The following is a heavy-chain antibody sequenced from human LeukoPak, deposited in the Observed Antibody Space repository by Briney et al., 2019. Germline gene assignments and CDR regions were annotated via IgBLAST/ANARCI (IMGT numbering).Heavy chain of an antibody. D-gene: IGHD3-10*01. CDR3: ARCGDGLPCDFDY. CDR2: ISNPSSTK. CDR1: GVIFSDYY. Sequence: PGGSLRLSCDASGVIFSDYYMSWVRQAPVKGLEWISYISNPSSTKYYADSVKGRFTISRDNAKNSLYLQMNSLRAEDTGVYYCARCGDGLPCDFDYWGQGTLVTVSS. J-gene: IGHJ4*02. V-gene: IGHV3-11*04.